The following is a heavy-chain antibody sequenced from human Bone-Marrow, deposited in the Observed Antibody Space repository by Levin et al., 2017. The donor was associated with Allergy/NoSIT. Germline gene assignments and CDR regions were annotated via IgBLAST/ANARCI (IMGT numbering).Heavy chain of an antibody. V-gene: IGHV4-30-2*01. CDR2: IYQSGST. D-gene: IGHD3-22*01. Sequence: SETLSLTCAVTGGSISSGGYSWSWIRLPPGKGLEWIGYIYQSGSTYYTPSLKSRVTISTDWSKNHVSLELTSVTAADTAVYYCAGSNYYDSSGYSHGAFGIWGQGTMVIVSS. CDR3: AGSNYYDSSGYSHGAFGI. CDR1: GGSISSGGYS. J-gene: IGHJ3*02.